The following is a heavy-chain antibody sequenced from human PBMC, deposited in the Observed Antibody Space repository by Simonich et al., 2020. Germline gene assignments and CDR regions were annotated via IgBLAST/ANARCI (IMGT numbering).Heavy chain of an antibody. J-gene: IGHJ4*02. D-gene: IGHD1-1*01. CDR1: EGSFSGYY. V-gene: IGHV4-34*01. Sequence: QVQLQLWGAGLLKPSETLSLTCAGYEGSFSGYYWSWIRQPPGTGLEEIGEINHSGSTNNNPSLKSRVTISVDTSKNQFSLKLSSVTAADTAVYYCARHLQLGPFDYWGQGTLVTVSS. CDR3: ARHLQLGPFDY. CDR2: INHSGST.